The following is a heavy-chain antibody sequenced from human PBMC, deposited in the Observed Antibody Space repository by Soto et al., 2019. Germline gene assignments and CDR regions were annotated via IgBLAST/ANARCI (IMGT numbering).Heavy chain of an antibody. CDR2: ISAYNGNT. J-gene: IGHJ6*02. CDR3: ARDSSGYYNPHPHYAMDV. CDR1: GYTFPTYG. Sequence: ASVKVSCKASGYTFPTYGINWVRQAPGQGLEWMGWISAYNGNTDYAQKFQDRVTMTTDTSTSTAYMELRSLRSDDTAVYYCARDSSGYYNPHPHYAMDVWGQGTTVTVSS. D-gene: IGHD3-22*01. V-gene: IGHV1-18*01.